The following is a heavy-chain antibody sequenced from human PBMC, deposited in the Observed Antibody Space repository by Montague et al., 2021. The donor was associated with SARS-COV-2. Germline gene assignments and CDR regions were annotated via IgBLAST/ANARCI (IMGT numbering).Heavy chain of an antibody. Sequence: SETLSLTCAVSGGSITSYYWNWIRQPPGKGLEYIGYIYHSGSTTYNPSLKSRVSISVDTSKNQFSLKLRSVTAADTAVYYCARGLEIYGSGSHDFDPWGQGTLVTVSS. D-gene: IGHD3-10*01. CDR2: IYHSGST. J-gene: IGHJ5*02. CDR1: GGSITSYY. V-gene: IGHV4-59*01. CDR3: ARGLEIYGSGSHDFDP.